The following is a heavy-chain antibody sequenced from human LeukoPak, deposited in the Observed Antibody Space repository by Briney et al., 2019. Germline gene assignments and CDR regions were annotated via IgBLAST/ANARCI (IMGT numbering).Heavy chain of an antibody. D-gene: IGHD6-19*01. Sequence: GSLRLSCAASGFTFSAYAMAWVRQAPGKGLECVSHITTGGSSIFYVDSVKGRFTISRDNAKNSLYLQMNSLRAEDAAVYYCARVRYDSGWYDYWGQGALVTVSS. J-gene: IGHJ4*02. CDR3: ARVRYDSGWYDY. CDR2: ITTGGSSI. CDR1: GFTFSAYA. V-gene: IGHV3-48*04.